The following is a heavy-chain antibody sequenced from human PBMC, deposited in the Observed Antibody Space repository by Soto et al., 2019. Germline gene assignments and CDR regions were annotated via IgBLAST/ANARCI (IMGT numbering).Heavy chain of an antibody. CDR3: ARGVGATITRYYYMDV. CDR2: ISSSSGYI. J-gene: IGHJ6*03. Sequence: PGGSLRLSCEASGFTFTTYNMNWVRQAPGKGLEWVSSISSSSGYIFYADSVKGRFAISRDNAKSSLYLQMNSLRAEDTAVYYCARGVGATITRYYYMDVWGKGTTVTVSS. V-gene: IGHV3-21*01. D-gene: IGHD5-12*01. CDR1: GFTFTTYN.